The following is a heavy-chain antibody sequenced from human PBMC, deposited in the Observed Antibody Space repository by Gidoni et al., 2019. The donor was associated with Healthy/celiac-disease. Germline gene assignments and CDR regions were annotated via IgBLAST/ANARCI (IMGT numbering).Heavy chain of an antibody. CDR1: GYSISSGYY. Sequence: QVQLQESGPGLVKPSETLSLTCAVSGYSISSGYYWGWLRQPPGKGLEWIGSIYHSGSTYYNPSLKSRVTISVDTSKNQFSLKLSSVTAADTAVYYCASVVGPYSSGWHDAFDIWGQGTMVTVSS. CDR3: ASVVGPYSSGWHDAFDI. D-gene: IGHD6-19*01. CDR2: IYHSGST. V-gene: IGHV4-38-2*01. J-gene: IGHJ3*02.